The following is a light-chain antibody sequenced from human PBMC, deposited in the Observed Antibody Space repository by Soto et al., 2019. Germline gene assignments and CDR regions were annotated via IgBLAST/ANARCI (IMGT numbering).Light chain of an antibody. V-gene: IGLV2-14*03. CDR2: DVS. J-gene: IGLJ2*01. Sequence: QSVLTQPASVSGSPGQSITISCTGTSSDVGGYNFVSWYQQLPGKAPKLMIYDVSDRPSGVSNRFSGSKSGNTASLTISGLQAADEADYYCSSYTSSSTLVFGGGTKLTVL. CDR1: SSDVGGYNF. CDR3: SSYTSSSTLV.